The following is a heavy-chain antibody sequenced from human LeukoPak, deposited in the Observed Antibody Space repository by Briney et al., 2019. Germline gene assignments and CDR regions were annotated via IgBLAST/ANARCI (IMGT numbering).Heavy chain of an antibody. CDR1: GGTFSSYA. V-gene: IGHV1-69*01. Sequence: SVKVSCKASGGTFSSYAISWVRQAPGQGLEWMGGIIPIFGTANYAQKFQGRVTITADESTSTAYMELGSLRSEDTAVYYCARFDYYDSSGWYYFDYWGQGTLVTVSS. J-gene: IGHJ4*02. CDR2: IIPIFGTA. CDR3: ARFDYYDSSGWYYFDY. D-gene: IGHD3-22*01.